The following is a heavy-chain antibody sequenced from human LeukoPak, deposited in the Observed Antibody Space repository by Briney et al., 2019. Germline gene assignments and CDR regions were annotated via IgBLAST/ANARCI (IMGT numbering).Heavy chain of an antibody. J-gene: IGHJ4*02. CDR3: ARDITMVRGAHDY. CDR2: IKQDGSEK. D-gene: IGHD3-10*01. CDR1: GFTFSSYW. V-gene: IGHV3-7*01. Sequence: GGSLRLSCAASGFTFSSYWMSWVCQAPGKGLEWVANIKQDGSEKYYVDSVKGRFTISRDNAKNSLYLQMNSLRAEDTAVYYCARDITMVRGAHDYWGQGTLVTVSS.